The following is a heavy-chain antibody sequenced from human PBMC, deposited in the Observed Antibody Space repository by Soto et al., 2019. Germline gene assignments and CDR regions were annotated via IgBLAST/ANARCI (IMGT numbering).Heavy chain of an antibody. CDR2: INPNGGGT. V-gene: IGHV1-46*01. CDR3: ALPKNTLGWYNF. Sequence: QVQVVQSGAEVKKPGASVKVSCKTSGYTFINYHVHWVRQAPGQGLEWMGAINPNGGGTTYAQHLQGRITMTSDASTSTVYMDLSSLRSDDTAVYYCALPKNTLGWYNFWGQGSLVTVS. D-gene: IGHD6-19*01. J-gene: IGHJ4*02. CDR1: GYTFINYH.